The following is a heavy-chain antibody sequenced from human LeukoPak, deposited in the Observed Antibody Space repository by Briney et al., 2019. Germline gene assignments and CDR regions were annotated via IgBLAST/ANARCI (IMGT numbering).Heavy chain of an antibody. CDR1: GFTFSSYA. V-gene: IGHV3-30-3*01. D-gene: IGHD3-9*01. Sequence: GGSLRLSCAASGFTFSSYAMHWVRQAPGKGLEWVAVISYDGSNRYYADSVKGRFTISRDNSKNTLYPQMNSLRAEDTAVYYCARDIYDILTGYYIDYWGQGTLVTVSS. J-gene: IGHJ4*02. CDR2: ISYDGSNR. CDR3: ARDIYDILTGYYIDY.